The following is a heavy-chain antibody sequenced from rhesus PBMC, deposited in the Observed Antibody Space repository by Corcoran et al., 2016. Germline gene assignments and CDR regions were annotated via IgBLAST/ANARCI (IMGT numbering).Heavy chain of an antibody. Sequence: EVQLVETGGGLVQPGGSLKLSCAASGFTFSSYGMSGVRQATGKGPEWVSGMNRDGGSTYYEDSVKGRFTISRDKSTNTLSLQMNSLRPEDTAVYYCRGGNWEVDYWGQGVLVTVSS. CDR3: RGGNWEVDY. CDR2: MNRDGGST. V-gene: IGHV3S5*01. CDR1: GFTFSSYG. J-gene: IGHJ4*01. D-gene: IGHD6-25*01.